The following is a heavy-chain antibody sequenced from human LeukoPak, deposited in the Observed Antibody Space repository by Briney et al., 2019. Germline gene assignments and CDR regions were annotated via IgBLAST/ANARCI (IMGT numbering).Heavy chain of an antibody. V-gene: IGHV1-18*01. CDR1: GYTFSSYG. CDR2: INANNGNT. Sequence: RASVKVSCKASGYTFSSYGISWVRLAPGQGLAWIGGINANNGNTIYTQEIQGRVTMTTDTSTTTAYLELRSLRSNDTAMYYCARDGGLYSSSWYSAFDVWGQGTMVTVSS. CDR3: ARDGGLYSSSWYSAFDV. J-gene: IGHJ3*01. D-gene: IGHD6-13*01.